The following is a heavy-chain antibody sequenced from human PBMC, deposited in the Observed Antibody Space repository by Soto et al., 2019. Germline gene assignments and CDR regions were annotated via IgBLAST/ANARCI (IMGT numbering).Heavy chain of an antibody. Sequence: ASVKVSCKASGGTFSSYAISWVRQAPGQGLEWMGGIIPIFGTTDYAQKFQGRVTITADESTSTAYMELSSLRSEDTAVYYCARKWGCGGDCFDSWGQGTLVTVS. CDR2: IIPIFGTT. V-gene: IGHV1-69*13. CDR1: GGTFSSYA. CDR3: ARKWGCGGDCFDS. J-gene: IGHJ4*02. D-gene: IGHD2-21*01.